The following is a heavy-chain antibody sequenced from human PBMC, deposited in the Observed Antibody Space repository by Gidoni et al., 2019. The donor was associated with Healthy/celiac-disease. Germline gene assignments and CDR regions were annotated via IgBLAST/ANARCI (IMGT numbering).Heavy chain of an antibody. CDR1: GYSFSSYW. V-gene: IGHV5-51*01. CDR3: ARQKEYGSGSYPFDY. D-gene: IGHD3-10*01. Sequence: EVQLVQSGAEVKKPGESLKISCKGSGYSFSSYWIGWVRQMPGKGREWMGISDPGDSDTRYSPSFQGQVTISADKSISTADLQWSSLKASDTAMYYCARQKEYGSGSYPFDYWGQGTLVTVSS. CDR2: SDPGDSDT. J-gene: IGHJ4*02.